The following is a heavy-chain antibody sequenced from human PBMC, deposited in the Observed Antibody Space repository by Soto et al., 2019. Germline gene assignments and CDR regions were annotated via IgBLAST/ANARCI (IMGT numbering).Heavy chain of an antibody. CDR3: ARDTSSSWYVGTWFDP. Sequence: ASVKVSCKASGYTFTSYGISWVRQAPGQGLEWMGIINPSGGSTSYAQKFQGRVTMTRDTSTSTVYMELSSLRSEDTAVYYCARDTSSSWYVGTWFDPWGQGTLVTVSS. CDR2: INPSGGST. V-gene: IGHV1-46*01. CDR1: GYTFTSYG. D-gene: IGHD6-13*01. J-gene: IGHJ5*02.